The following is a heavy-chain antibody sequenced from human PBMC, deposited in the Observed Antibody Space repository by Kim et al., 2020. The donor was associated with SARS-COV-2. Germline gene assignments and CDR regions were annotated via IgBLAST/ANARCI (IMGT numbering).Heavy chain of an antibody. Sequence: SETLSLTCAVSGGSISSSNWWSWVRQPPGKGLVGIGEIYHSGSTNYNPSLKSRVTISVDKSKNQFSLQLSSVTAADTAVYYCARSLLPLYGSGSIDVWGQGATGSVSS. CDR3: ARSLLPLYGSGSIDV. J-gene: IGHJ6*02. V-gene: IGHV4-4*02. D-gene: IGHD3-10*01. CDR1: GGSISSSNW. CDR2: IYHSGST.